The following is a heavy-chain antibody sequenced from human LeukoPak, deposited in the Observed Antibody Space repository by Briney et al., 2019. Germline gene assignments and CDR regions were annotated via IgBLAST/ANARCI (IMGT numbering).Heavy chain of an antibody. CDR3: ARSMGDYDSSGYYYVAGY. V-gene: IGHV1-18*01. J-gene: IGHJ4*02. Sequence: ASVKVSCKASGYTFTSYGISWVRQAPGQGLEWMGWISAYNGNTNYAQKLQGRVTMTTDTSTSTAYMELRSLRSDGTAVYYCARSMGDYDSSGYYYVAGYWGQGTLVTVSS. CDR2: ISAYNGNT. CDR1: GYTFTSYG. D-gene: IGHD3-22*01.